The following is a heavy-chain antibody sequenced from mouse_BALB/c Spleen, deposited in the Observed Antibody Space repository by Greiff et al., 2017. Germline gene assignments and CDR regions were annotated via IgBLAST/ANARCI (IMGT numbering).Heavy chain of an antibody. CDR3: TRELWLRRCAMDY. Sequence: EVKLVESGGGLVKPGGSLKLSCAASGFTFSSYTMSWVRQTPEKRLEWVATISSGGSYTYYPDSVKGRFTISRDNAKNTLYLQMSSLKSEDTAMYYCTRELWLRRCAMDYWGQGTSVTVSS. V-gene: IGHV5-6-4*01. J-gene: IGHJ4*01. CDR1: GFTFSSYT. CDR2: ISSGGSYT. D-gene: IGHD2-2*01.